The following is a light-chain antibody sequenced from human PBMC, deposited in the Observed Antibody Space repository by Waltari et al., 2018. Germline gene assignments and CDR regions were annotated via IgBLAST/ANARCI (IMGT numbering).Light chain of an antibody. CDR1: SSYVGGYNS. J-gene: IGLJ1*01. CDR2: DVS. Sequence: QSALTQPASVSGSPGQSIPIPCPGTSSYVGGYNSFPWYQQHPGKAPKLMIYDVSNRPSGVSNRFSGSKSGNTASLTISGLQAEDEADYYCSSYTSSSTLYVFGTGTKVTVL. CDR3: SSYTSSSTLYV. V-gene: IGLV2-14*03.